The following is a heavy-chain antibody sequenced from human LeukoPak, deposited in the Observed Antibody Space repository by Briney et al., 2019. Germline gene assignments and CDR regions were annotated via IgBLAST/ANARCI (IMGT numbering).Heavy chain of an antibody. J-gene: IGHJ4*02. V-gene: IGHV3-30*18. CDR1: GFTFSSYG. D-gene: IGHD1-14*01. CDR2: ISYDGSNK. CDR3: AKGSTIPRGIDY. Sequence: GGSLRLSCAASGFTFSSYGMHWVRQAPGKGLEWVAVISYDGSNKYYADSVKGRFTISRDNSKNTLYLQMNSLRAEDTAVYYCAKGSTIPRGIDYWGQGTLVTVSS.